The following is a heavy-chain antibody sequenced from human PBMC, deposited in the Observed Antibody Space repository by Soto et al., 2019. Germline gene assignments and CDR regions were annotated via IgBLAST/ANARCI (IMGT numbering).Heavy chain of an antibody. Sequence: ESGGGLVQPGRSLRLSCAASGFTFDDYAMHWVRQAPGKGLEWVSGISWNSGSIGYADSVKGRFTISRDNAKNSLYLQMNSLRAEDTALYYCAKDMGSKGYFDYWGQGTLVTVSS. CDR3: AKDMGSKGYFDY. D-gene: IGHD4-4*01. V-gene: IGHV3-9*01. J-gene: IGHJ4*02. CDR2: ISWNSGSI. CDR1: GFTFDDYA.